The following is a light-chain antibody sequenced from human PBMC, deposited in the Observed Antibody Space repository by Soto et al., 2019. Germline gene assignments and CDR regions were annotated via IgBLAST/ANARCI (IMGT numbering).Light chain of an antibody. CDR3: QQRSNWPPSIT. Sequence: IVLPQSPVTLSFSPGQGAALSCRASQSISNYLAWYQQKPGQAPRLLIYDASNRATGTPARFSGSGSGTDFTLTISSLEPEDFAVYYCQQRSNWPPSITFGQGTRLEIK. CDR1: QSISNY. V-gene: IGKV3-11*01. J-gene: IGKJ5*01. CDR2: DAS.